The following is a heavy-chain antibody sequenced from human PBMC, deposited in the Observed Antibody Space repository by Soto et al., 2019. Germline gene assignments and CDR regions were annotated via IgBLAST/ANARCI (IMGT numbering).Heavy chain of an antibody. V-gene: IGHV3-48*02. J-gene: IGHJ6*02. D-gene: IGHD4-17*01. CDR1: GFTFSSYS. CDR3: ASEYDYGDLNYYYYGMDV. Sequence: EVQLVESGGGLVQPGGSLRLSCAASGFTFSSYSMNWVRQAPGKGLEWVSYISSSSTIYYAHSVKGRFTISRDNAKNSLYLQMNSLRDEDTAVYYCASEYDYGDLNYYYYGMDVWGQGTTVTVSS. CDR2: ISSSSTI.